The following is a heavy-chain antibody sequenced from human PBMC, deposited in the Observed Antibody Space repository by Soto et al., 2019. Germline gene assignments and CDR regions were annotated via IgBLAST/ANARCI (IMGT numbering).Heavy chain of an antibody. J-gene: IGHJ4*02. V-gene: IGHV4-31*03. Sequence: LSLTCTVSGGSISSGGYYWSWIRQHPGKGLEWIGYIYYSGSTYYNPSLKSRVTISVDTSKNQFSLKLSSVTAADTAVYYCARGSQSPGSYPYAKYLIRPSHFDYWGQGTLVTVS. CDR1: GGSISSGGYY. CDR3: ARGSQSPGSYPYAKYLIRPSHFDY. CDR2: IYYSGST. D-gene: IGHD3-16*01.